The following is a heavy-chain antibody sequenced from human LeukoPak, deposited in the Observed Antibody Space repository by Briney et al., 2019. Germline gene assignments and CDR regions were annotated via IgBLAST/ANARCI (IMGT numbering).Heavy chain of an antibody. CDR3: ARDSRYYYDISGYNFVESNWFDP. D-gene: IGHD3-22*01. Sequence: GASVKVSCKASGYTFTTYAMNWVRQAPGQGLEWMGWINTNTGNPTYAQGFTGRFVFSLDTSVSTAYLQITSLKAEDTAVYYCARDSRYYYDISGYNFVESNWFDPWGQGTLVTVSS. CDR1: GYTFTTYA. V-gene: IGHV7-4-1*02. CDR2: INTNTGNP. J-gene: IGHJ5*02.